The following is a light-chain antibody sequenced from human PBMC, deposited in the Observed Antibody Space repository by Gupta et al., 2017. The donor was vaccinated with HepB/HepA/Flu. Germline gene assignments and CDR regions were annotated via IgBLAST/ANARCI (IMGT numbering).Light chain of an antibody. CDR3: QSVDPYVSASV. J-gene: IGLJ3*02. CDR1: SSNIGAGYD. Sequence: QYALTQLPSVSGAPEQRATIPCTGSSSNIGAGYDVHWYQQLPGTAPKLLVYANINRPSGVPDRFSGSKSGTSASLAITGLQAEDEADYYCQSVDPYVSASVFGGGTKLTVL. V-gene: IGLV1-40*01. CDR2: ANI.